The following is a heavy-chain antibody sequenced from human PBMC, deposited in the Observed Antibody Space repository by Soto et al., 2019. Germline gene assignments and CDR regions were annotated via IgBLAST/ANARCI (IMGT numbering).Heavy chain of an antibody. V-gene: IGHV1-8*01. J-gene: IGHJ4*02. Sequence: QVQLVQSGAEVKKPGASVKVSCKASGYTFTSYDINWVRQATGQGLEWMGWMNPNSGNTGDAQKFQGRVTMNRITSISTAQMELSSLRSEDTAVYYCAGATYYDYIWRCYRYTGFDYWGQGTLVTVSS. CDR1: GYTFTSYD. D-gene: IGHD3-16*02. CDR2: MNPNSGNT. CDR3: AGATYYDYIWRCYRYTGFDY.